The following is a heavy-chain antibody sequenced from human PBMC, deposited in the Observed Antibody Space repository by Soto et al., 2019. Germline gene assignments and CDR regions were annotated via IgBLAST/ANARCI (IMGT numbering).Heavy chain of an antibody. V-gene: IGHV3-23*01. D-gene: IGHD2-21*02. CDR3: AKARGVVTALSLFDY. CDR1: GFTFSSYA. CDR2: ISGSGGST. J-gene: IGHJ4*02. Sequence: GGSLRLSCAASGFTFSSYAMSWVRQAPGKGLEWVSAISGSGGSTYYADSVKGRFTISRDNSKNTLYLQMNSLRAEDTAVYYCAKARGVVTALSLFDYWGQGTLVTVSS.